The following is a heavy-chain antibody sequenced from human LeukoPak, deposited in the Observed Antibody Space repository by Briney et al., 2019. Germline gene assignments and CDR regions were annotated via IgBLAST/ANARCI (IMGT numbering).Heavy chain of an antibody. D-gene: IGHD4-17*01. CDR3: ARDDYGDTFFDY. CDR2: ISAYNGNT. Sequence: ASVKVSCKAFGYTFTNNWMHWVRQAPGQGLEWMGWISAYNGNTNYAQKLQGRVTMTTDTSTSTAYMELRSLRSDDTAVYYCARDDYGDTFFDYWGQGTLVTVSS. V-gene: IGHV1-18*04. J-gene: IGHJ4*02. CDR1: GYTFTNNW.